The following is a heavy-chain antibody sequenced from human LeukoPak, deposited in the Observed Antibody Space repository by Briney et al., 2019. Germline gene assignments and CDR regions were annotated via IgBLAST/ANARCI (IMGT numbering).Heavy chain of an antibody. CDR2: IRYDGSNK. CDR1: GFTFSSYG. CDR3: GRGGSYYNEAFDI. J-gene: IGHJ3*02. Sequence: GGYLRLSCAASGFTFSSYGMHWVRQAPGKGLEWVAFIRYDGSNKYYADSVKGRFTISRDNSKNTLYLQMNSLRAEDTAVYYCGRGGSYYNEAFDIWGQGTMVIVSS. D-gene: IGHD1-26*01. V-gene: IGHV3-30*02.